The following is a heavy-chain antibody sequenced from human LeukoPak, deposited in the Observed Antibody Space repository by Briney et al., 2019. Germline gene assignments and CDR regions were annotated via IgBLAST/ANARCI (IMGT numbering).Heavy chain of an antibody. CDR1: GGSISSYY. V-gene: IGHV4-59*01. CDR3: ARGYIEVVLTTTYSFFDP. Sequence: SETLSLTCTVSGGSISSYYWSWIRQPPGKGLEWIGYIYYSGSTNYNPSLKSRVTISVDTSKNQFSLKLSSVTAADTAVYYCARGYIEVVLTTTYSFFDPWGQGILVTVSS. D-gene: IGHD2-15*01. CDR2: IYYSGST. J-gene: IGHJ5*02.